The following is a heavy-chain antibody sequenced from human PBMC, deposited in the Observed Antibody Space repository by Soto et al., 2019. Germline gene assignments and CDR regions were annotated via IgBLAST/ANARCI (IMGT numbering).Heavy chain of an antibody. V-gene: IGHV3-30*18. Sequence: GGSLRLSCAASGFTFSSYGMHWVRQAPGKGLEWVAVISYDGSNKYYADSVKGRFTISRDNSKNTLYLQMNSLRAEDTAVYYCAKDSRWQWLVPSGYWGQGTLVTVSS. J-gene: IGHJ4*02. CDR2: ISYDGSNK. CDR3: AKDSRWQWLVPSGY. CDR1: GFTFSSYG. D-gene: IGHD6-19*01.